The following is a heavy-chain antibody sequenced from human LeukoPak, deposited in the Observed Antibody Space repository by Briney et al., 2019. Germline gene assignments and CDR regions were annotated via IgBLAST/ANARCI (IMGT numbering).Heavy chain of an antibody. CDR2: AVQTYSGGIT. D-gene: IGHD2-2*01. Sequence: GGSVRLSCAASGFTFSSAWMTWVRQAPGKGLEWVGRAVQTYSGGITEYAAPVRGRFTISRVDSTNTLYLQMDSLKTEDTGVYYCATGFNTASHDGYWGQGTLVTVSA. CDR3: ATGFNTASHDGY. CDR1: GFTFSSAW. J-gene: IGHJ4*02. V-gene: IGHV3-15*04.